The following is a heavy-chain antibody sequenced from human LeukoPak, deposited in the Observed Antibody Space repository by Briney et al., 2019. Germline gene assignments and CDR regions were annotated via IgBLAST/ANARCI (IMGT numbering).Heavy chain of an antibody. CDR1: GFTFDDYA. Sequence: GGSLRLSCAASGFTFDDYAMHWVRQTPGKGLEWVSLISGDGGGTYYTDSVKGRFTISRDNSKNSLYLQMNSLRTEDTALYYCAKARNDILTGYYNWFDPWGQGTLVTVSS. D-gene: IGHD3-9*01. V-gene: IGHV3-43*02. J-gene: IGHJ5*02. CDR2: ISGDGGGT. CDR3: AKARNDILTGYYNWFDP.